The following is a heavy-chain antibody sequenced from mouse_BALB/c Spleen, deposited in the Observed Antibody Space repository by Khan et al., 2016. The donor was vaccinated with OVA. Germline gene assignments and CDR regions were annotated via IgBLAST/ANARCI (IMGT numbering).Heavy chain of an antibody. J-gene: IGHJ2*01. CDR1: GFTFSSYV. Sequence: EVKLVESGGDLVKPGGSLILSCAASGFTFSSYVMSWVRQTPEKRLEWVASISSGGSTYYPDSVKGRFTISRDNARNILYLQMSSLRSEDTAMYYCAREAYRYDEYYFDYWGQGTTLTVSS. V-gene: IGHV5-6-5*01. CDR2: ISSGGST. CDR3: AREAYRYDEYYFDY. D-gene: IGHD2-14*01.